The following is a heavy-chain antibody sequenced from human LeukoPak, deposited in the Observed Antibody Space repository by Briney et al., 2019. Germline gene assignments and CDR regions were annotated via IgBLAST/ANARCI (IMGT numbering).Heavy chain of an antibody. CDR1: GGSISSSSYY. CDR3: ARGPNYPSPSPFDY. V-gene: IGHV4-39*07. Sequence: ASETLSLTCTVSGGSISSSSYYWGWIRQPPGKGLEWIGSIYYSGSTYYNPSLKSRVTISVDTSKNQFSLKLSSVTAADTAVYYCARGPNYPSPSPFDYWGQGTLVTVSS. D-gene: IGHD5-24*01. J-gene: IGHJ4*02. CDR2: IYYSGST.